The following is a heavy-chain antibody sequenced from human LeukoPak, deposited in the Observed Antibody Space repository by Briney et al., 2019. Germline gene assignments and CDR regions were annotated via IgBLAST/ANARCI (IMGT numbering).Heavy chain of an antibody. CDR2: INHSGST. D-gene: IGHD3-22*01. V-gene: IGHV4-34*01. J-gene: IGHJ4*02. CDR1: GGSFSGYY. CDR3: ARGRPSGMYYDSSGYYQSGFDH. Sequence: SETLSLTCAVYGGSFSGYYWSWIRQPPGKGLEWIGEINHSGSTNYNPSLKSRVTISVDTSKNQFSLKLSSVTAADTAVYYCARGRPSGMYYDSSGYYQSGFDHWGQGTLVTVSS.